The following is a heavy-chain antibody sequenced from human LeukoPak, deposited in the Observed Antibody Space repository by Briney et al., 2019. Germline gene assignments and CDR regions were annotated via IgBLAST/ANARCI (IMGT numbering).Heavy chain of an antibody. D-gene: IGHD3-10*01. CDR2: ISSTSSYI. V-gene: IGHV3-21*01. CDR3: ARDYYGSGNSSYYYYGLDV. CDR1: GFIFSTYS. Sequence: GGSLRFSCVASGFIFSTYSMNWVRQAPGKGLEWVSSISSTSSYIYYADSLKGRFTISRHNAKNSLFLQMNSLRTEDTAVYYCARDYYGSGNSSYYYYGLDVWGTGTTVTVSS. J-gene: IGHJ6*04.